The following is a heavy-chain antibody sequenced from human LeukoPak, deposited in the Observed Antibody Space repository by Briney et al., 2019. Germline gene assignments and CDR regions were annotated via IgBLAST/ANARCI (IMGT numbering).Heavy chain of an antibody. CDR3: ARGGVTPDY. D-gene: IGHD1-14*01. V-gene: IGHV4-39*07. Sequence: SETLSLTCTVSGGSISSSSYYWGWIRQPPGKGLEWIGSIYYSGSTYYNPSLKSRVTISADTSKNQFSLKVSSVTAADTAVYYCARGGVTPDYWGQGTLVTVSS. CDR1: GGSISSSSYY. J-gene: IGHJ4*02. CDR2: IYYSGST.